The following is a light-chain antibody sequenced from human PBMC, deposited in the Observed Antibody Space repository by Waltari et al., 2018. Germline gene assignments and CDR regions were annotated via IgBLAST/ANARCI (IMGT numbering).Light chain of an antibody. CDR1: ALPHQY. Sequence: SYELTQPPSVSVSPGQTATSPCSGDALPHQYAHWYQQKPGQAPVLVIHQDTEGPSGIPERFSGSSSGTTVTLTISGVRAEDEADYYCQSADSSGTYVEFGGGTKLTV. J-gene: IGLJ2*01. V-gene: IGLV3-25*03. CDR2: QDT. CDR3: QSADSSGTYVE.